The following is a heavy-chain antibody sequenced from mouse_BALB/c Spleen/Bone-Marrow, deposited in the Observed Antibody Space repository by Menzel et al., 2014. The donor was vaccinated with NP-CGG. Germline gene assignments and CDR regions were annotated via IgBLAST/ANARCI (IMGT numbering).Heavy chain of an antibody. J-gene: IGHJ1*01. CDR1: GFTFTDYY. CDR3: ARDINYDIYWYFDV. V-gene: IGHV7-3*02. Sequence: EVKLVESGGGLVQPGGSLRPSCATSGFTFTDYYMSWVRQPPGKALEWLGFIRNKANGYTTEYSASVKGRFTISRDNSQSILYLQMNTLRAEDSATYYCARDINYDIYWYFDVWGAGTTVTVSS. D-gene: IGHD2-4*01. CDR2: IRNKANGYTT.